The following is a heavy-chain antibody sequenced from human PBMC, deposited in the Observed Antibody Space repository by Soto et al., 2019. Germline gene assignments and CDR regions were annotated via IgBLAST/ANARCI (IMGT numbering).Heavy chain of an antibody. D-gene: IGHD3-22*01. V-gene: IGHV3-30*18. CDR2: ISFDEAKDK. CDR3: AKGTYGGSAPYDYGMDV. Sequence: QVQLVESGGGVVQPGGSLTLSCAASGFTLSDYGMHWVRQAPGKWLEWLTFISFDEAKDKYYSAPVRGRFSISRDNSKNTLSLQMNSLRSEDTAVYYCAKGTYGGSAPYDYGMDVWGQGTTVTVSS. CDR1: GFTLSDYG. J-gene: IGHJ6*02.